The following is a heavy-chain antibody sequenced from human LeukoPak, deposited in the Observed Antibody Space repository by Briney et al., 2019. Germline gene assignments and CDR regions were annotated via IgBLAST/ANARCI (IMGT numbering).Heavy chain of an antibody. Sequence: GGSLRLSCAASGFTFSSYAMSWVGQAPGKGLDWVSGISTSGGSSSYADSVKGRFTISRDNPRNTLYMQMNSLRAEDTALYYCAIMHPYYDGSGYWVQWGQGTLVTVSS. V-gene: IGHV3-23*01. CDR3: AIMHPYYDGSGYWVQ. CDR2: ISTSGGSS. CDR1: GFTFSSYA. J-gene: IGHJ4*02. D-gene: IGHD3-22*01.